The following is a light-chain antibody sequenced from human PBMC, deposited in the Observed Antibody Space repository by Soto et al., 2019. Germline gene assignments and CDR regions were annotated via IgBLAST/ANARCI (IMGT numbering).Light chain of an antibody. CDR2: GNS. CDR1: SSYIGAGYD. Sequence: QSVLTQPPSVSGAPGQRVPISCTGSSSYIGAGYDVHWYQQLPGTAPKLLIYGNSNRPSGVPDRFSGSKSGTSASLAITGLQAEDEADYYCQSYDSSLSGSVFGGGTKLTVL. V-gene: IGLV1-40*01. J-gene: IGLJ2*01. CDR3: QSYDSSLSGSV.